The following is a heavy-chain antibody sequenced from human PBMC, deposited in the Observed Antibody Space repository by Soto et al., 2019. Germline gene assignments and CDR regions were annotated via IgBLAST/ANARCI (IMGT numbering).Heavy chain of an antibody. CDR3: ARAGLLASGDY. D-gene: IGHD1-26*01. CDR2: ISGDGGTT. CDR1: GFTFSSSW. V-gene: IGHV3-74*01. J-gene: IGHJ4*02. Sequence: EGSLRLSCAASGFTFSSSWMYWFRQAPGKGLVWVSGISGDGGTTTHADSVKGRFTISRDNAKNTLYLQMNSLRVEDTAVYYCARAGLLASGDYRGQATMCPVSS.